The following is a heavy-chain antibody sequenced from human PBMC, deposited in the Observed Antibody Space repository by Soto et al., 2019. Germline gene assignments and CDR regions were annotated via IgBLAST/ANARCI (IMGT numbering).Heavy chain of an antibody. CDR2: INHSGST. CDR3: ARFATIFGPYYFDY. V-gene: IGHV4-34*01. Sequence: QVQLQQWGAGLLKPSETLSLTCAVYGGSFSGYYWSWIRQPPGKGLEWIGEINHSGSTNYNPSLKSRVTISVDTSKNQFSLKLSSVTAADTAVYYCARFATIFGPYYFDYWGQGTLVTVSS. D-gene: IGHD3-3*01. CDR1: GGSFSGYY. J-gene: IGHJ4*02.